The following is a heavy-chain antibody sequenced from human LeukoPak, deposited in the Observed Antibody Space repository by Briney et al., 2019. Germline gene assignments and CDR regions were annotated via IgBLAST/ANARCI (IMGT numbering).Heavy chain of an antibody. CDR3: ARRSLCSSTSCAAYDAFDI. CDR1: GGSISRGGYY. D-gene: IGHD2-2*01. J-gene: IGHJ3*02. CDR2: IYYSGST. V-gene: IGHV4-31*03. Sequence: SQTLSLTCTVSGGSISRGGYYWSWIRQHPGKGLEWIGYIYYSGSTYYNPSLKSRVTISVDTSENQFSLKLSSVTAADTAVYYCARRSLCSSTSCAAYDAFDIWGQGTMVTVSS.